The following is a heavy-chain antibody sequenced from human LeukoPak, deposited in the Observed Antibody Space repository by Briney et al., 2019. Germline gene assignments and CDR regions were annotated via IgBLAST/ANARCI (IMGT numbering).Heavy chain of an antibody. V-gene: IGHV1-2*02. Sequence: ASVKVSCKASGYTFTGYYMHWVRQAPGQGLEWMGWINPNSGGTNYAQKFQGRVTMTRDTSISTAYMELSRLRSDDTAVYYCARDGYGSGSSYYYYYYMDVWGKGTTVTISS. CDR3: ARDGYGSGSSYYYYYYMDV. CDR2: INPNSGGT. D-gene: IGHD3-10*01. J-gene: IGHJ6*03. CDR1: GYTFTGYY.